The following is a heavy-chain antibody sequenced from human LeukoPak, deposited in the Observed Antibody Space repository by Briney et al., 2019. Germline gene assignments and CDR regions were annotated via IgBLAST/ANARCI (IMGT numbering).Heavy chain of an antibody. CDR2: IYPGDSDT. CDR1: GYSFTSYW. Sequence: GESLRISCKGSGYSFTSYWIGWVRQMPGKGLEWMGIIYPGDSDTRYSPSFQGQVTISADKSISTAYLQWSSLKASDTAMYYCARSLGSHNYQPHCFDYWGQGTLVTVSS. J-gene: IGHJ4*02. D-gene: IGHD5-24*01. CDR3: ARSLGSHNYQPHCFDY. V-gene: IGHV5-51*01.